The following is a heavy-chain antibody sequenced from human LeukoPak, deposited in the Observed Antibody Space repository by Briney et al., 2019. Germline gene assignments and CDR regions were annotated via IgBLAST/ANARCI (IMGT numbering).Heavy chain of an antibody. CDR3: ASGKGMTSATANFVDL. CDR2: INPNSGGP. V-gene: IGHV1-2*02. D-gene: IGHD1-20*01. CDR1: GYTFTGYY. J-gene: IGHJ2*01. Sequence: ASVKVSCKASGYTFTGYYMHWVRQAPGQGLEWMGWINPNSGGPNYAQNFQGRVTMTRDTSISTAYMELSSLRSDDTAVYYCASGKGMTSATANFVDLWGRGTLVTVPS.